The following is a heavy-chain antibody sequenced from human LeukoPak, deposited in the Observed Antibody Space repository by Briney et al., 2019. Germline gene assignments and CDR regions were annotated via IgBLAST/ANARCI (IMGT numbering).Heavy chain of an antibody. V-gene: IGHV4-30-4*08. Sequence: SETLSLTCTVSGGSISSGDYYWSWIRQPPGKGLEWIGYIYYSGSTYYNPSLKSRVTISVNTSKNQFSLKLSSVTAADTAVYYCARAIVGATFDYWGQGTLVTVSS. CDR2: IYYSGST. J-gene: IGHJ4*02. D-gene: IGHD1-26*01. CDR1: GGSISSGDYY. CDR3: ARAIVGATFDY.